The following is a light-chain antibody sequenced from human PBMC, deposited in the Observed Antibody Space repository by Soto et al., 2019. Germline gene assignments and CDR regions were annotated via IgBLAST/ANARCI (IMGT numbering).Light chain of an antibody. CDR1: QSVSNN. Sequence: EIVMTQSPATLSVSPGERATLSCRASQSVSNNLAWYQQEPGQAPRLLMYGASTRATGIPARFSGSGSGTEFTLTISSLQSEDFAVYYCQQYNEWPPWTFGQGTKVDIK. CDR3: QQYNEWPPWT. V-gene: IGKV3-15*01. J-gene: IGKJ1*01. CDR2: GAS.